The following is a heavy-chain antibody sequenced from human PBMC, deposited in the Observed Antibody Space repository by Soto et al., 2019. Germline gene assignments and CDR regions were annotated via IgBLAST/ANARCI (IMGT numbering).Heavy chain of an antibody. J-gene: IGHJ6*02. V-gene: IGHV3-73*02. D-gene: IGHD2-8*01. CDR1: GFTFSRSD. Sequence: QLVESGGGLVQAGGSLRLSCSASGFTFSRSDLHWVRQAPGKGLELVGRVRSKIHNYATSFADSVRGRFTISRNDSDNTVSLEMSGLKSEDTALYYCSRHEEGRRMVFYGMDVWGQGTTVTVSS. CDR2: VRSKIHNYAT. CDR3: SRHEEGRRMVFYGMDV.